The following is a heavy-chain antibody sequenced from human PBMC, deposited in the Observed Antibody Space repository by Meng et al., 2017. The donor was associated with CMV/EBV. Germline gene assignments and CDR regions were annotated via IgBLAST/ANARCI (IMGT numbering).Heavy chain of an antibody. Sequence: LRLSCTVSGGSISSGGYYWSWIRQHPGKGLEWIGYIYYSGSTYYNPSLKSRVTISVDTSKNQFSLKLSSVTAADTAVYYCARAHSYDFWSGHYTSDYYYYYGMDVWGQGTTVTVSS. CDR1: GGSISSGGYY. D-gene: IGHD3-3*01. V-gene: IGHV4-31*03. CDR2: IYYSGST. J-gene: IGHJ6*02. CDR3: ARAHSYDFWSGHYTSDYYYYYGMDV.